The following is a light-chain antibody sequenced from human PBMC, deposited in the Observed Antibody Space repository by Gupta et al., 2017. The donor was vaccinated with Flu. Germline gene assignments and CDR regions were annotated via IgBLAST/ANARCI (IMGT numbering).Light chain of an antibody. CDR1: QSVRSDY. Sequence: EIVLTQSPGTLSLSPGDRATLSCRSSQSVRSDYLAWYQKKPGQAPRLLISGASSRAAGISDRFSGSGSGTDFTLTITRLEPEDFAVYYCQQYGSSVTFGPGTKVDIK. CDR3: QQYGSSVT. CDR2: GAS. V-gene: IGKV3-20*01. J-gene: IGKJ3*01.